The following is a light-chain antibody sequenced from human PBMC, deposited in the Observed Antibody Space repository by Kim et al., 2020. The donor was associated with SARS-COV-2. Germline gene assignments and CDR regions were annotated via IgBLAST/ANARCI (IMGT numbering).Light chain of an antibody. CDR1: QSISSF. J-gene: IGKJ2*01. CDR3: QQSYSTVYT. Sequence: SAAVSSRFTFTCRASQSISSFVNWYQQNPGKAPNLLIYAASSLQSGVPSRFSGRGSGTDFTLTISSLQPEDFATYYCQQSYSTVYTFGQGTKLEI. CDR2: AAS. V-gene: IGKV1-39*01.